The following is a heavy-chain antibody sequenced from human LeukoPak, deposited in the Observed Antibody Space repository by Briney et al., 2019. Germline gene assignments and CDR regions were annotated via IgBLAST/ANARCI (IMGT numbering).Heavy chain of an antibody. V-gene: IGHV4-59*11. Sequence: PSETLSLTCTVSGGSISSHYWSWIRQPPGKSLEWIGYIHYSGSTNYNPSLKSRITISVDTSKTQFSLKLSSVTAADTAVYYCARDGDLGGAFDIWGRGTMVTVSS. CDR2: IHYSGST. CDR1: GGSISSHY. J-gene: IGHJ3*02. CDR3: ARDGDLGGAFDI. D-gene: IGHD4-23*01.